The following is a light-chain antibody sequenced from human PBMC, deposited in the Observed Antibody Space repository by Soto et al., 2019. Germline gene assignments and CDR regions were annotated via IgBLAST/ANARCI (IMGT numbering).Light chain of an antibody. V-gene: IGLV1-40*01. J-gene: IGLJ2*01. CDR3: QAYDSSLSASNVI. CDR2: GNT. CDR1: SSNIGAGYV. Sequence: QSVLTQPPSVSVAQGQRVTISCTGSSSNIGAGYVVHWYQQLPGTAPKLLIYGNTNRPSGVPDRFSGSKSDSSASLAITGLQAEDEADYYCQAYDSSLSASNVIFGGGTKLTVL.